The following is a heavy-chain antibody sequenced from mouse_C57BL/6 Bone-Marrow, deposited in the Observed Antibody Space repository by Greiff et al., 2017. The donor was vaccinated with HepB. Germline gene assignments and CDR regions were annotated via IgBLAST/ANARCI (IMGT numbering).Heavy chain of an antibody. CDR3: AREPGSSYDWYFDV. V-gene: IGHV1-81*01. J-gene: IGHJ1*03. D-gene: IGHD1-1*01. Sequence: QVQLQQSGAELARPGASVKLSCKASGYTFTSYGISWVKQRTGQGLEWIGEIYPRSGNTYYNEKFKGKATLTADKSSSTAYMELRSLTSEDSAVYFCAREPGSSYDWYFDVWGTGTTVTVSS. CDR1: GYTFTSYG. CDR2: IYPRSGNT.